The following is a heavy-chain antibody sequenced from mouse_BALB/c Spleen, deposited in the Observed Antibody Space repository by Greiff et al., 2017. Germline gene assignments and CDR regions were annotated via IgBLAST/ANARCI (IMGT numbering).Heavy chain of an antibody. Sequence: DVKLQESGPGLVKPSQSLSLTCSVTGYSITSGYYWNWIRQFPGNKLEWMGYISYDGSNNYNPSLKNRISITRDTSKNQFFLKLNSVTTEDTATYYCARGVYYGDDYFDYWGQGTTLTVSS. J-gene: IGHJ2*01. CDR2: ISYDGSN. V-gene: IGHV3-6*02. D-gene: IGHD1-2*01. CDR3: ARGVYYGDDYFDY. CDR1: GYSITSGYY.